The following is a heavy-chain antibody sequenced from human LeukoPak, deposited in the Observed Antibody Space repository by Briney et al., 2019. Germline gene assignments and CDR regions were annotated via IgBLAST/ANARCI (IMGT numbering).Heavy chain of an antibody. J-gene: IGHJ4*02. D-gene: IGHD3-3*01. CDR1: GGSISSGSYY. CDR2: IYTSGST. V-gene: IGHV4-61*02. CDR3: AGGGMEWLSLYYFDY. Sequence: PSQTLSLTCTVSGGSISSGSYYWSWIRQPAGKGLEWIGRIYTSGSTNYNPSLKSRVTISVDTSKNQFSLKLSSVTAADPAVYYCAGGGMEWLSLYYFDYWGQGTLVTVSS.